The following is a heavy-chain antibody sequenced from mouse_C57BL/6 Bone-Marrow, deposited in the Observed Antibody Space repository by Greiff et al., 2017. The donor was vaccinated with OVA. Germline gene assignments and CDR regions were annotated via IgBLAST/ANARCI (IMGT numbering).Heavy chain of an antibody. CDR3: ARSPYFSFDY. Sequence: VQLQQPGAELVMPGASVKLSCKASGYTFNSYWMHWVKQRPGQGLEWIGEIDPSDSYTNYNQKFKGKSTLTVDKSSSTAYMQLSSLTSEDSAVYYCARSPYFSFDYWGQGTTLTVSS. D-gene: IGHD1-1*01. J-gene: IGHJ2*01. CDR2: IDPSDSYT. CDR1: GYTFNSYW. V-gene: IGHV1-69*01.